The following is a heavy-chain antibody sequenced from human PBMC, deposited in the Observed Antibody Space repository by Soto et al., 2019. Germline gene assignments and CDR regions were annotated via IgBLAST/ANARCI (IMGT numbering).Heavy chain of an antibody. CDR1: GFTLSSYA. CDR3: TRDQCSGGEGDSLDF. CDR2: ISFDGSNK. Sequence: VGSLRLSCAASGFTLSSYAMHWVRQAPGKGLEWVSLISFDGSNKHYADSVKGRFTISRDNSKNTMYLQVNSLKVEDTGIYYCTRDQCSGGEGDSLDFWGQGTLVTVSS. V-gene: IGHV3-30-3*01. D-gene: IGHD3-22*01. J-gene: IGHJ4*02.